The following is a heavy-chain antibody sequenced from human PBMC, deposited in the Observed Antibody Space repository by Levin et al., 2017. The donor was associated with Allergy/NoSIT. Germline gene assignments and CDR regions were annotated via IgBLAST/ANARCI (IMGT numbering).Heavy chain of an antibody. CDR1: HGSVNSHDFY. CDR3: ARKKNGDDGGYYFDY. D-gene: IGHD5-12*01. CDR2: IYYTGTT. Sequence: SCTVSHGSVNSHDFYWSWVRQSPGKGLEWIGHIYYTGTTSYNPSLRSRVSISVDTSKNEISLKLRSVTAADTAVYFCARKKNGDDGGYYFDYWGQGILATFSS. V-gene: IGHV4-30-4*01. J-gene: IGHJ4*02.